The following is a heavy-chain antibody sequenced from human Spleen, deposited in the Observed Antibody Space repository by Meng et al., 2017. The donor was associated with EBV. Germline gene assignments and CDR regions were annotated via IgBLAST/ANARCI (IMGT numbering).Heavy chain of an antibody. J-gene: IGHJ4*02. V-gene: IGHV7-4-1*02. CDR1: GYTFTNYD. D-gene: IGHD3-22*01. CDR2: TNTNTGNP. Sequence: QVELDQSGAELKKPGASVKVSCKASGYTFTNYDMNWVRQAPGQGLEWMGWTNTNTGNPTYAQGFTGRFVFSLDTSVGTAYLQISSLKAEDTAVYYCARQGRSDYYDSSGSDYWGQGTLVTVSS. CDR3: ARQGRSDYYDSSGSDY.